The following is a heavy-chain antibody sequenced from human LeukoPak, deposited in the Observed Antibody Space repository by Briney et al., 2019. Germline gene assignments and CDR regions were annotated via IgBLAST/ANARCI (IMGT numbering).Heavy chain of an antibody. CDR2: IYPDDSDT. J-gene: IGHJ3*02. D-gene: IGHD2-15*01. CDR3: ARHRRGGHQLVAGDDFDI. CDR1: GYTFNNYW. V-gene: IGHV5-51*01. Sequence: GESLKISCQGFGYTFNNYWIVWVRQTPGIGLEWMGVIYPDDSDTRYSPSFQGQVTISADKSIATAYLQRNSLKTSDTAIYYCARHRRGGHQLVAGDDFDIWGQGTMVAVSS.